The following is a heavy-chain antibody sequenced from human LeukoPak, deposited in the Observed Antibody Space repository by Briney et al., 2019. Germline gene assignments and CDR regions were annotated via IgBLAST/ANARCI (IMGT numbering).Heavy chain of an antibody. CDR1: GGSFSGYY. CDR3: ARDLVRPGTREGGAFDI. V-gene: IGHV4-34*01. CDR2: INHSGST. D-gene: IGHD3-10*01. J-gene: IGHJ3*02. Sequence: PSETLSLTCAVYGGSFSGYYWSWIRQPPGKGLEWIGEINHSGSTNYNPSLKSRVTISVDTSKNQFSLKLSSVTAADTAVYYCARDLVRPGTREGGAFDIWGQGTMVTVSS.